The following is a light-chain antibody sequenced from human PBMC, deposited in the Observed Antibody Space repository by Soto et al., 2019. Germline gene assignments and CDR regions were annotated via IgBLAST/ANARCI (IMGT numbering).Light chain of an antibody. V-gene: IGKV3-11*01. CDR2: DMS. CDR1: QNVGSM. Sequence: IVLTQSPDTLYLSPGERATLSCRATQNVGSMLAWYQQKPGRVPKLLIYDMSIRAAGTPARFTGSGSGTDFTLTISSLEPEDFAVYYCQEGGSWHTFGGGTKVEIK. J-gene: IGKJ4*01. CDR3: QEGGSWHT.